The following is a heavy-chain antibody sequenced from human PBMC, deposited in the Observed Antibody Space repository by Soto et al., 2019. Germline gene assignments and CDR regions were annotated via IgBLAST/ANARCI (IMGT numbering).Heavy chain of an antibody. D-gene: IGHD6-6*01. CDR3: AHRRPYSNSPEYFFDY. V-gene: IGHV2-5*02. J-gene: IGHJ4*02. Sequence: QITLKESGPTLVKPTQTLTLTCTFSGFSLSTSGVDVGWIRQPPGKALEWLALIYWDDDKRYSPSLKSRLTITKDTSKNQEVLTMTNMDPLDTATYYCAHRRPYSNSPEYFFDYWGQGTLVTVSS. CDR1: GFSLSTSGVD. CDR2: IYWDDDK.